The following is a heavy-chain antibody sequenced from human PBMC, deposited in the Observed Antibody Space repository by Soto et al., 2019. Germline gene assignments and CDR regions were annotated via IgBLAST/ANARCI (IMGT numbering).Heavy chain of an antibody. CDR1: GFTFDNYA. Sequence: EVQLVESGGGLVQPGRSLRLSCAASGFTFDNYAMHWVRQAPGKGLEWVSGISWNSNTIAYADSVKGRFTISRDNSKNTLYLQMSSLRAEDTAVYYCAREPYSNYVMDVWGQGTTVTVSS. J-gene: IGHJ6*02. CDR3: AREPYSNYVMDV. V-gene: IGHV3-9*01. D-gene: IGHD4-4*01. CDR2: ISWNSNTI.